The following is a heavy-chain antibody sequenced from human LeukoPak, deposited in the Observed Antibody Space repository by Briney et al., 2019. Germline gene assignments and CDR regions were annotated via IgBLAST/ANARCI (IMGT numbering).Heavy chain of an antibody. D-gene: IGHD3-3*01. CDR1: GGSISSHY. Sequence: SETLSLTCTVSGGSISSHYWSWIRQPPGKGLEWIGYIYYSGSTNYNPSLKSRVTISVDTSKNQFSLKLSSVTAADTAVYYCARYITIFGVGKFGPWGQGTLVTVSS. CDR2: IYYSGST. V-gene: IGHV4-59*11. CDR3: ARYITIFGVGKFGP. J-gene: IGHJ5*02.